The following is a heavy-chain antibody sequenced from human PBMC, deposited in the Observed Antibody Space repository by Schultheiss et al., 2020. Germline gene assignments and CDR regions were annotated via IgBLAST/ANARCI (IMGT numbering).Heavy chain of an antibody. CDR1: GYTFTGYY. V-gene: IGHV1-2*02. D-gene: IGHD5-24*01. CDR3: ARERDGYNYSFDY. CDR2: INPNSGGT. Sequence: ASVKVSCKASGYTFTGYYMHWVRQAPGQGLEWMGWINPNSGGTNYAQKFQGRVTMTRDTSISTAYMELSRLRSDDTAVYYCARERDGYNYSFDYWGQGTLVTVSS. J-gene: IGHJ4*02.